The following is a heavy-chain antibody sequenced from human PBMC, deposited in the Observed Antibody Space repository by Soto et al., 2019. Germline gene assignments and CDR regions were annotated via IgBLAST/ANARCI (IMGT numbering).Heavy chain of an antibody. D-gene: IGHD3-22*01. Sequence: QVQLVQSGAEVKKPGSSVKVSCKASGGTFSSYAFSWVRQAPGQGLEWMGGIIPIFGTADYAQKFQGRVTITADXDTXRXFMELSSLRSEDTAVYYCARGPRPFYYDSSGYPFDYWGQGTLVAVSS. CDR2: IIPIFGTA. CDR1: GGTFSSYA. J-gene: IGHJ4*02. V-gene: IGHV1-69*12. CDR3: ARGPRPFYYDSSGYPFDY.